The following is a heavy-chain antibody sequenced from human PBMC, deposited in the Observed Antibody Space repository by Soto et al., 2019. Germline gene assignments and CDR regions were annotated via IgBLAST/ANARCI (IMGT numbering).Heavy chain of an antibody. J-gene: IGHJ3*02. CDR3: AGEKSYCSGGSCYSDAFDI. Sequence: VSYEASCYRLTYHDINWVRQAPGQGLEWMGWINPNSGGTNYAQKFQGWVTMTRDTSISTAYMELSRLRSDDTAVYYCAGEKSYCSGGSCYSDAFDIWGQGTMVTVSS. D-gene: IGHD2-15*01. CDR2: INPNSGGT. CDR1: CYRLTYHD. V-gene: IGHV1-2*04.